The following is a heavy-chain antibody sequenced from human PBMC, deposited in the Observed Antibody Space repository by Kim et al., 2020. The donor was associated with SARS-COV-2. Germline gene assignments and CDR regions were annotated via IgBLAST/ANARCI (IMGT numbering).Heavy chain of an antibody. CDR3: ARARRQDHYGGSLLY. CDR2: INHSGST. CDR1: GGSFSGYY. V-gene: IGHV4-34*01. Sequence: SETLSLTCAVYGGSFSGYYWSWIRQPPGKGLEWIGEINHSGSTNYNPSLKSRVTISVDTSKNQFSLKLSSVTAADTAVYYCARARRQDHYGGSLLYWGQGTLVTVSS. D-gene: IGHD4-17*01. J-gene: IGHJ4*02.